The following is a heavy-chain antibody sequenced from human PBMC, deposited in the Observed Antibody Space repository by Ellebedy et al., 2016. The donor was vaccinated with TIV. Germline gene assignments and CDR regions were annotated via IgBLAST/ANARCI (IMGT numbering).Heavy chain of an antibody. CDR1: GFILSAYG. CDR2: TWFDGTNQ. J-gene: IGHJ4*02. Sequence: GESLKISCAASGFILSAYGMHWVRQAPGKGLEWVAITWFDGTNQYYADSVKGRFAISRDNSKNTLYLQVNSLRAEDTALYFSARGGSTVTKRGSFDYWGQGTLVTVSS. CDR3: ARGGSTVTKRGSFDY. V-gene: IGHV3-30*02. D-gene: IGHD4-17*01.